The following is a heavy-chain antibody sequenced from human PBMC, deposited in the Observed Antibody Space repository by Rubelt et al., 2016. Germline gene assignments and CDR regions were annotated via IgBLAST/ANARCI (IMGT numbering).Heavy chain of an antibody. J-gene: IGHJ4*02. D-gene: IGHD3-22*01. V-gene: IGHV3-30*04. CDR2: ISYDGSNK. CDR3: ARSWAFTTDRFDY. Sequence: QVQLVESGGGVVQPGRSLRLSCAASGFTFSSYAMHWVRQAPGKGLEWVAVISYDGSNKYYADSVKGRFTISRDNSKNTLYLQRNSLRAEDTAVYYCARSWAFTTDRFDYWGQGTLVTVSS. CDR1: GFTFSSYA.